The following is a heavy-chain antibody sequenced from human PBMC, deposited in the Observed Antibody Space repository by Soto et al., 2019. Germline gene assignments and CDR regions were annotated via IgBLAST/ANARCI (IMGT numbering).Heavy chain of an antibody. Sequence: PSETLSLTCSVSGDSTNSDNWSWIRQSPGKGLEWIGHVTSSGPTYISPSLKGRVTISVDTSKNQFFLSLSSVTAADTAIYYCARRNGDYPRIYYFDYWGQGTLVTVSS. V-gene: IGHV4-59*01. CDR3: ARRNGDYPRIYYFDY. D-gene: IGHD4-17*01. CDR2: VTSSGPT. J-gene: IGHJ4*02. CDR1: GDSTNSDN.